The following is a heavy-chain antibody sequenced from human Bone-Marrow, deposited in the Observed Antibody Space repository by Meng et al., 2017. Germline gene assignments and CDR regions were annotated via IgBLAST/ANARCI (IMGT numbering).Heavy chain of an antibody. D-gene: IGHD3-10*01. Sequence: SVKVSCKASGGTFSSYAISWVRQAPGQGLEWMGGIIPIFGTANYAQKFQGRVTITTDTSTSTAYMELRSLRSDDTAVYYCARIDYGSGSYYLARRWFDPWGQGTLVTVSS. CDR2: IIPIFGTA. CDR1: GGTFSSYA. J-gene: IGHJ5*02. V-gene: IGHV1-69*05. CDR3: ARIDYGSGSYYLARRWFDP.